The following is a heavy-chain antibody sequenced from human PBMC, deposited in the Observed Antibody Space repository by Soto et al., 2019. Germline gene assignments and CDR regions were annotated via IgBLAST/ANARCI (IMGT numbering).Heavy chain of an antibody. CDR2: INSDGSVS. CDR1: GFTFSTYW. V-gene: IGHV3-74*02. J-gene: IGHJ6*03. Sequence: EVQLVESGGGLVQPGGSLRLSCAASGFTFSTYWMYWVRQAPGKGLEWVSRINSDGSVSSHADSVRGRLTISRDNVKNTLYLHMDSLRAEDTAVYFCARGDCVGGTCYSLAGSFYYYMDVWGNGTTVTVFS. D-gene: IGHD2-15*01. CDR3: ARGDCVGGTCYSLAGSFYYYMDV.